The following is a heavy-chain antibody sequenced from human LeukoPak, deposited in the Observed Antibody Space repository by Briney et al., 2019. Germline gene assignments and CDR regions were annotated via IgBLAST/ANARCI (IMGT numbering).Heavy chain of an antibody. Sequence: PSETLSLTCTVSGGSISSSSYYWGWIRQPPGKGLEWIGSIYYSGSTYYNPSLKSRVTISVDTSKNQFSLKLSSVTAADTAVYYCATSPEGKGGDYWYFDLWGRGTLVTVSS. CDR1: GGSISSSSYY. CDR2: IYYSGST. V-gene: IGHV4-39*01. D-gene: IGHD2-21*01. CDR3: ATSPEGKGGDYWYFDL. J-gene: IGHJ2*01.